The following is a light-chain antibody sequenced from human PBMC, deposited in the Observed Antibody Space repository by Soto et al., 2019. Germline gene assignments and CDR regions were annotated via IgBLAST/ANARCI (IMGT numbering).Light chain of an antibody. V-gene: IGLV1-40*01. CDR1: SSNIGSPFD. Sequence: QLVLTQPPSVSGAPGQRVTISCTGNSSNIGSPFDVHWYQHLPGTAPRLLIYANNNRPSGVPDRVSGSKSGTSASLAITGLRGDDEADYYCQSFDSRLSAPVFGGGTTL. CDR2: ANN. J-gene: IGLJ2*01. CDR3: QSFDSRLSAPV.